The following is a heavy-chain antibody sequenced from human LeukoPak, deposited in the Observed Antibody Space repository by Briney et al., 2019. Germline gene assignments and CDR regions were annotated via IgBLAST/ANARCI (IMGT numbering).Heavy chain of an antibody. Sequence: LSLTCTVSGGSISSGDYYWSWIRQPPGKGLEWVSGISHIGGSTYYADSVKGRFTISRDNSKNILYLQINSLRAEDTAVYYCAKGFSSSWYTLTYTPFFDYWGQGTLVTVSS. D-gene: IGHD6-13*01. CDR1: GGSISSGDYY. CDR3: AKGFSSSWYTLTYTPFFDY. CDR2: ISHIGGST. V-gene: IGHV3-23*01. J-gene: IGHJ4*02.